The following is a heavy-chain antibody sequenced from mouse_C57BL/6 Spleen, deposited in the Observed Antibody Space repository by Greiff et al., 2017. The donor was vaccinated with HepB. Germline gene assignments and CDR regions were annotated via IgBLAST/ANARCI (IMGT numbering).Heavy chain of an antibody. D-gene: IGHD1-1*01. CDR1: GYTFTDYN. J-gene: IGHJ3*01. CDR2: INPNNGGT. CDR3: AREGIITTVPWFAY. Sequence: VQLQQSGPELVKPGASVKMSCKASGYTFTDYNMHWVKQSHGKSLEWIGYINPNNGGTSYNQKFKGKATLTVNKSSSTAYMELRSLTSEDSAVYYCAREGIITTVPWFAYWGQGTLVTVSA. V-gene: IGHV1-22*01.